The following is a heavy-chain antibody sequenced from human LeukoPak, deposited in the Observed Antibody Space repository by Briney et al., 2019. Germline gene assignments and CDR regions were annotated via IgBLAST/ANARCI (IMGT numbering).Heavy chain of an antibody. V-gene: IGHV1-2*02. J-gene: IGHJ4*02. CDR3: ARAPNNWNGLIVAY. D-gene: IGHD1-1*01. Sequence: ASVKVSCKASGYTFTGYYIHWVRQAPGQGLEWMGWINPNSGGTNYAQRFQGRVTMTRDTSISTAYMELSRLRSDDTAVYYCARAPNNWNGLIVAYWGQGALVTVSS. CDR2: INPNSGGT. CDR1: GYTFTGYY.